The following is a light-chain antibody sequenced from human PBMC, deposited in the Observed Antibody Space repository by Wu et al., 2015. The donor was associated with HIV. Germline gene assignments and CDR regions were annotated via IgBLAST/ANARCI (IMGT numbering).Light chain of an antibody. CDR3: QQYGSSPQT. CDR1: QTVGSSN. V-gene: IGKV3-20*01. CDR2: GAS. Sequence: EIVLTQSPGTLSLSPGQRATLSCRASQTVGSSNLAWYQQKPGQTPRLLIYGASSRATGIPDRFSGSGSGTDFTLTINRLEPEDFAVYFCQQYGSSPQTFGQGTKVEIK. J-gene: IGKJ1*01.